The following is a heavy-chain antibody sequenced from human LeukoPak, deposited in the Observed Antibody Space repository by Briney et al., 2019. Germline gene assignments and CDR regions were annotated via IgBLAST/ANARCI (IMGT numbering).Heavy chain of an antibody. Sequence: GGFLRLSCAASGFTFSSYAMSWVRQAPGKGLEWVSTISDGGGSTYYADSVKGRFTISRDNYKNTLYLQMDSLRAEDMAMYYCAKVPYSDYGSGRPPFMDVWGQGTTVAVSS. CDR2: ISDGGGST. D-gene: IGHD3-10*01. CDR3: AKVPYSDYGSGRPPFMDV. CDR1: GFTFSSYA. J-gene: IGHJ6*02. V-gene: IGHV3-23*01.